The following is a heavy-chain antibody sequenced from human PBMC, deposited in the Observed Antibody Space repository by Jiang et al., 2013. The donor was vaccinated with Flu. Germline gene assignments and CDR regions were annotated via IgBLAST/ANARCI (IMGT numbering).Heavy chain of an antibody. CDR2: ISSSSSYI. J-gene: IGHJ4*02. CDR1: GFTFSSYS. Sequence: EVQLLESGGGLVKPGGSLRLSCAASGFTFSSYSMNWVRQAPGKGLEWVSSISSSSSYIYYADSVKGRFTISRDNAKNSLYLQMNSLRAEDTAVYYCARDQSPPYYDFWSGYLDYWGQGTLVTVSS. CDR3: ARDQSPPYYDFWSGYLDY. D-gene: IGHD3-3*01. V-gene: IGHV3-21*01.